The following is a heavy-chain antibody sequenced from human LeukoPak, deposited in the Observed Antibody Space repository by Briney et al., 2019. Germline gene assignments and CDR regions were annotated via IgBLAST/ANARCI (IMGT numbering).Heavy chain of an antibody. D-gene: IGHD1-26*01. Sequence: GGSLRLSCAASGFTFSSYDMTWVRQAPGRGLEWVSSIRPSGDNTYYGDSVKGRFTISRDNSKNTLDLQMNSLRTEDTAVYYCAKGVGTRGPHFDSWGQGTLVTVSS. CDR2: IRPSGDNT. CDR1: GFTFSSYD. CDR3: AKGVGTRGPHFDS. J-gene: IGHJ4*02. V-gene: IGHV3-23*01.